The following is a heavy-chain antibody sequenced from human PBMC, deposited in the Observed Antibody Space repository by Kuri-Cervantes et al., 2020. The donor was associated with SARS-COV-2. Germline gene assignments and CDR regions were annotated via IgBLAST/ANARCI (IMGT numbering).Heavy chain of an antibody. CDR2: IYPGDSDT. Sequence: KVSCKASGYTFTSYGISWVRQAPGQGLEWMGIIYPGDSDTRYSPSFQGQVTISADTSIDTAYLHFNSLRASDTAIYYCARRAGGFQFWGQGTPVTVSS. CDR3: ARRAGGFQF. D-gene: IGHD1-1*01. V-gene: IGHV5-51*01. CDR1: GYTFTSYG. J-gene: IGHJ4*02.